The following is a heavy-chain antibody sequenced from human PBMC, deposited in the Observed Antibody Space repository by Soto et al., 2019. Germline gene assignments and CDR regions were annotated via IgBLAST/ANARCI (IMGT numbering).Heavy chain of an antibody. D-gene: IGHD4-17*01. Sequence: EVQLVESGGGLVQPGGSLRVSCAASGFTFRSHRIHWVRQAPGKGLEWVSRIDTDGGGTSYADSVKGRFTISTDNAEKTVYLQMNGLRVGDTAVYYCATVFDVWGQGTLVTVSS. CDR1: GFTFRSHR. V-gene: IGHV3-74*01. J-gene: IGHJ4*02. CDR3: ATVFDV. CDR2: IDTDGGGT.